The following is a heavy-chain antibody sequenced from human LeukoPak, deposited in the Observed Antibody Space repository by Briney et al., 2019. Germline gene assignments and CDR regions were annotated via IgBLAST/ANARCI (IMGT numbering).Heavy chain of an antibody. CDR1: GFTFSSYS. V-gene: IGHV3-23*01. CDR2: ISGSGGST. CDR3: ARDVRGETNEEADY. J-gene: IGHJ4*02. Sequence: PGGSLRLSCAASGFTFSSYSMNWVRQAPGKGLEWVSAISGSGGSTYYADSVKGRFTISRDNSKNTLYLQMNSLKVDDTAVYYCARDVRGETNEEADYWGQGTLVTVSS. D-gene: IGHD1-1*01.